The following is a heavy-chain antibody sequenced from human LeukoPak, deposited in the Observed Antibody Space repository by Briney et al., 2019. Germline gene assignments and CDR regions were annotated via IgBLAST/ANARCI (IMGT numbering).Heavy chain of an antibody. CDR3: VKDMASGYGRGDAFDI. CDR2: ISSNGGGT. Sequence: GGSLRLSCSASGLTFSSYAIHRVRQAPGKGLEYVSGISSNGGGTYDAGSVKGRFTISRDNSKNTLYLQMSSLRAEDTAVYYCVKDMASGYGRGDAFDIWGQGTLVTVSS. V-gene: IGHV3-64D*09. D-gene: IGHD5-12*01. CDR1: GLTFSSYA. J-gene: IGHJ3*02.